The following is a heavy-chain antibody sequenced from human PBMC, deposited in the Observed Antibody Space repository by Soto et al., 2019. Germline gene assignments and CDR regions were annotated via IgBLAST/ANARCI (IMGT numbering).Heavy chain of an antibody. CDR3: ARDRDRTYAMDV. D-gene: IGHD3-10*01. J-gene: IGHJ6*02. V-gene: IGHV1-46*01. CDR2: INPIGGIT. CDR1: GYTFTTYY. Sequence: ASVNVSGKTSGYTFTTYYMQWVRQAPGQGLEWMGRINPIGGITIYAQKFQDRVTMTRDTSTSTVYMEVSSLTFEDTAIYYRARDRDRTYAMDVWGQGTTVTVSS.